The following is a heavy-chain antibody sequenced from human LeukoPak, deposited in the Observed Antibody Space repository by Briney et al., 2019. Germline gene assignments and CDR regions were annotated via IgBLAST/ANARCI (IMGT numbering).Heavy chain of an antibody. J-gene: IGHJ4*02. CDR1: GGTFSSYA. CDR2: IIPIFGTA. CDR3: ARDLSPYSSFRSLYYFDY. Sequence: SVKVSCKASGGTFSSYAISWVRQAPGQGLEWMGGIIPIFGTANYAQKFQGRVTITADESTSTAYMELSSLRSEDTAVYYCARDLSPYSSFRSLYYFDYWGQGTLVTVSS. V-gene: IGHV1-69*13. D-gene: IGHD6-6*01.